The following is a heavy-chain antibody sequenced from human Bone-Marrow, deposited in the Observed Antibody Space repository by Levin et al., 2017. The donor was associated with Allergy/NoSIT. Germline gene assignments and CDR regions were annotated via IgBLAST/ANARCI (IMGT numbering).Heavy chain of an antibody. Sequence: SGPTLVKPTQTLTLTCTFSGFSLSTSGMCVSWIRPPPGKALEWLARIDWDDDKFYSASLKTRLSISKDTSKNQVVLTMTNMDPVDTGTYYCARTRTTQSGAFDIWGQGTMVTVSS. CDR3: ARTRTTQSGAFDI. CDR2: IDWDDDK. D-gene: IGHD2/OR15-2a*01. J-gene: IGHJ3*02. CDR1: GFSLSTSGMC. V-gene: IGHV2-70*17.